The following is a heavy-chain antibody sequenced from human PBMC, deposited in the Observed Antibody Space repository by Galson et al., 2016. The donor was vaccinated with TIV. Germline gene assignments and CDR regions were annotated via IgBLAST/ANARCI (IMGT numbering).Heavy chain of an antibody. V-gene: IGHV3-33*01. CDR3: AREFRDYFFDY. Sequence: SLRLSCAASGFTFGSYGMHWVRLTPGKGLEWLAAVWYDGSDIHYAESVKGRFTISRDNSKNTLFLQMNSLRAEDTAVYYCAREFRDYFFDYWGQGTLVTVS. D-gene: IGHD3/OR15-3a*01. CDR2: VWYDGSDI. CDR1: GFTFGSYG. J-gene: IGHJ4*02.